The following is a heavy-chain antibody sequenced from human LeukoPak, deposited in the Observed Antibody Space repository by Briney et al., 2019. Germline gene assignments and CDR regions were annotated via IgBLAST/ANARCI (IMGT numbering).Heavy chain of an antibody. CDR1: GGSFSGYY. J-gene: IGHJ4*02. Sequence: SETLSLTCAVDGGSFSGYYWSWIRQPPGKGLEWIGEINHSGSTNYNPSLKSRVTISVDTSKNQFSLKLSSVTAADTAVYYCASDSSGQNHAVDYWGQGTLVTVSS. V-gene: IGHV4-34*01. CDR2: INHSGST. D-gene: IGHD3-22*01. CDR3: ASDSSGQNHAVDY.